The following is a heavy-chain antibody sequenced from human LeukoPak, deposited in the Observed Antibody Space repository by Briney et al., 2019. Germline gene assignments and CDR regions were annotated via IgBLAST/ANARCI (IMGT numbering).Heavy chain of an antibody. CDR2: IYYSGST. V-gene: IGHV4-31*03. CDR3: ARGETTIFGVVGNWFDP. CDR1: GGSISSGGYY. D-gene: IGHD3-3*01. J-gene: IGHJ5*02. Sequence: SQTLSLTCTVSGGSISSGGYYWSWIRQHPGKGLEWIGYIYYSGSTYYNPSLKSRVTISVDTPKNQFSLKLSSVTAADTAVYYCARGETTIFGVVGNWFDPWGQGTLVTVSS.